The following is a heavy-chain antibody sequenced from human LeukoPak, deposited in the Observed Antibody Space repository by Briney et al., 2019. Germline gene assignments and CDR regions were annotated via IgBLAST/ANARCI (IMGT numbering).Heavy chain of an antibody. J-gene: IGHJ6*02. CDR1: GFTFSNHF. CDR2: IGPNGAST. D-gene: IGHD2-21*01. CDR3: ASDSPYYGMDV. V-gene: IGHV3-64D*06. Sequence: PGGSLRLSCSTSGFTFSNHFKHWVRQAPGKGLEYVSSIGPNGASTLYADSVKGRFTISRDNAKNTLYLQMSGLRVEDTAVYHCASDSPYYGMDVWGQGTTVTVSS.